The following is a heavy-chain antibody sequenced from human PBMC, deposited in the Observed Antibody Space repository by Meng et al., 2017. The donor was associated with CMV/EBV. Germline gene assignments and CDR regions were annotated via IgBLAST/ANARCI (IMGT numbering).Heavy chain of an antibody. CDR1: GYTFTSYD. D-gene: IGHD3-3*01. CDR2: MNPNSGNT. Sequence: ASVKVSCKASGYTFTSYDINWVRQATGQGLEWMGWMNPNSGNTGYAQKFQGGFTITRNTSISTAYMELSSLRSEDTAVYYCARVYPTMFGVVGSMDVWGQGTTVTVSS. J-gene: IGHJ6*02. V-gene: IGHV1-8*02. CDR3: ARVYPTMFGVVGSMDV.